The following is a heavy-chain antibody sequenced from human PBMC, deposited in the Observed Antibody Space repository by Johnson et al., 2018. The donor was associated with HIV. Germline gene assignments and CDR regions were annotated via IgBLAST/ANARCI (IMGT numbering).Heavy chain of an antibody. V-gene: IGHV3-30*14. Sequence: VQLLESGGGVVQPGRSLRLSCAASGFTFSSYDIHWVRQGPGKGLEWVAVISSDGGNKYYADSVKGRFTISRDNSKNTLYLQMNSLRAGDTAVYYCARGLPSGGRGAFDIWGQGTMVTVSS. CDR2: ISSDGGNK. J-gene: IGHJ3*02. CDR1: GFTFSSYD. CDR3: ARGLPSGGRGAFDI. D-gene: IGHD3-16*01.